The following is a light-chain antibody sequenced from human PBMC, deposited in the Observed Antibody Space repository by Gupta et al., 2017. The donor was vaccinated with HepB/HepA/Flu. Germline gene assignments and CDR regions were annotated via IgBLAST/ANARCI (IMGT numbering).Light chain of an antibody. J-gene: IGKJ3*01. CDR1: QDIGSY. CDR3: QQGYNAHGFT. Sequence: DVQKTPSPSSLSASIGDVVIIFCRASQDIGSYLNWYQQKPGKAPKLLIYGASTLDTGVPSRLSGSGSGTDFTLIISGLQPEDFVTYFCQQGYNAHGFTFGPGTTVDIK. CDR2: GAS. V-gene: IGKV1-39*01.